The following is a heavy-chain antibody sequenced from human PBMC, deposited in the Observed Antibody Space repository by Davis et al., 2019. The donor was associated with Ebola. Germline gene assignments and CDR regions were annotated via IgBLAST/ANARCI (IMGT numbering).Heavy chain of an antibody. CDR1: GGSISSGGYS. D-gene: IGHD5-18*01. V-gene: IGHV4-30-2*01. CDR2: IYHSGST. CDR3: ARESTAMLTGWFDP. Sequence: MPSETLSLTCAVSGGSISSGGYSWSWIRQPPGKGLAWIGYIYHSGSTYYNPSLKSRVTISVDRSKNQFSLKLSSVTAADTAVYYCARESTAMLTGWFDPWGQGTLVTVSS. J-gene: IGHJ5*02.